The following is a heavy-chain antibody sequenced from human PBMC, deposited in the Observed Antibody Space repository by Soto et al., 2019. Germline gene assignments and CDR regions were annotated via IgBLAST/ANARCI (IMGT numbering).Heavy chain of an antibody. CDR1: GFTFSSYS. Sequence: PGGSLRLSCAASGFTFSSYSMNWVRQAPGKGLEWVSYISSSSSTIYYADSVKGRFTISRDNAKNSLYLQMNSLRAEDTAVYYCARDMAEWLAPLDYWGQGTLVTVSS. J-gene: IGHJ4*02. CDR3: ARDMAEWLAPLDY. V-gene: IGHV3-48*04. D-gene: IGHD6-19*01. CDR2: ISSSSSTI.